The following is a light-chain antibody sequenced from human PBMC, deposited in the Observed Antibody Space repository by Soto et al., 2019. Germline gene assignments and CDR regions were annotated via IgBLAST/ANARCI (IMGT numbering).Light chain of an antibody. Sequence: EIVLTQSPATLSLSPGERVTLSCRASQSVSNSLAWYQQKPGQPPRLLIYDVSTGATGIPARFSGRRSGTEFTLTISSLQSGDFGVYYCQQRHNWPITFGQGTLLEI. CDR1: QSVSNS. V-gene: IGKV3-11*01. CDR3: QQRHNWPIT. CDR2: DVS. J-gene: IGKJ5*01.